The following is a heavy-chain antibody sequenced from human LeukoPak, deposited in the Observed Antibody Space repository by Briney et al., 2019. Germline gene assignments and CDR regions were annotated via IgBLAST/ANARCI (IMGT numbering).Heavy chain of an antibody. Sequence: SGGSLRLSCAASGFTFSGSAMHWVRQASGKGLEWVGRIRSKANSYATAYAASVKGRFTISRDDSKNTAYLQMNSLKTEDTAVYYCCPASITIDMDVWGKGTTVTVSS. CDR1: GFTFSGSA. J-gene: IGHJ6*03. CDR2: IRSKANSYAT. CDR3: CPASITIDMDV. V-gene: IGHV3-73*01. D-gene: IGHD3-10*01.